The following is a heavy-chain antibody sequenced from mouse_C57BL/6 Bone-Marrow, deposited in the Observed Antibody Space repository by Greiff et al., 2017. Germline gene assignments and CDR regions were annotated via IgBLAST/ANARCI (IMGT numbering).Heavy chain of an antibody. J-gene: IGHJ4*01. V-gene: IGHV5-4*01. Sequence: EVQLVESGGGLVKPGGSLKLSCAASGFTFSSYAMSWVRQTPEQRLEWVATISDGGSYTYYPDHVKGRFTISRDNAKNNLYLQMSQLKSEDTAMYYCAREGLYYGSLMDYWGQGTSVTVSS. CDR1: GFTFSSYA. CDR3: AREGLYYGSLMDY. D-gene: IGHD1-1*01. CDR2: ISDGGSYT.